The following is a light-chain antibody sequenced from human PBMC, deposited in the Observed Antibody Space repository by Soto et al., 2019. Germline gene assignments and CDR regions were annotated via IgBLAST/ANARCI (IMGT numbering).Light chain of an antibody. CDR2: GAS. Sequence: IVLTQSPGTLSLSPGDRVTHSCRASQSVNTKLAWYQQKPGQAPTLLMSGASNRASGVPVRFSGSGSGTDFTLTISRLEPEDFAVYYCQQYGSSPPITFGQGTRLEI. CDR1: QSVNTK. J-gene: IGKJ5*01. CDR3: QQYGSSPPIT. V-gene: IGKV3-20*01.